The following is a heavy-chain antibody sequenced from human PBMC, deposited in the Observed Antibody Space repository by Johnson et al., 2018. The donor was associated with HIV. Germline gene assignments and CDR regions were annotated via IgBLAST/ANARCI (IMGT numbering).Heavy chain of an antibody. D-gene: IGHD3-3*01. Sequence: VQLVESGGGLVKPGGSLRLSCAASGFTFSNAWLSWVRQAAGEGLEWVGRITSETDGGTTDYAAPVKGRFTIPRDNSKKTLYLQMNSLRAEDTAVYYCARNLQASFYDFWSDCNAFDIWGQGTMVTVSS. J-gene: IGHJ3*02. CDR2: ITSETDGGTT. CDR1: GFTFSNAW. CDR3: ARNLQASFYDFWSDCNAFDI. V-gene: IGHV3-15*01.